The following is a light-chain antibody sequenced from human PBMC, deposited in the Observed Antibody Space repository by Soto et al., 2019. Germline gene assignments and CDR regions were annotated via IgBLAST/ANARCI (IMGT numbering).Light chain of an antibody. CDR1: QSISSW. CDR3: QQYNSYSYT. J-gene: IGKJ2*01. V-gene: IGKV1-5*01. CDR2: DAS. Sequence: DIQMTQSPSTLSASVGDRVTIACRASQSISSWLAWYQQKPGKAPKLLIYDASSLESGVPSRFSGSGSGTEFTLTIISLQPDDFATYYCQQYNSYSYTFGQATKLEIK.